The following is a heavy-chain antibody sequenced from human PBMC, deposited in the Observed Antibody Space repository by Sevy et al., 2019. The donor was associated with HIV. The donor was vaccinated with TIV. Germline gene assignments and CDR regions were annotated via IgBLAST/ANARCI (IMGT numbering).Heavy chain of an antibody. J-gene: IGHJ5*02. CDR3: ARDQAVAWGGRGWFDP. CDR1: GLTFSSYW. V-gene: IGHV3-7*01. D-gene: IGHD6-19*01. CDR2: IKQDGSEK. Sequence: GGSLRLSCAVSGLTFSSYWMGWVRQAPGKGLEWVANIKQDGSEKDYVDSVKGRFTISRDNAKNSLYLQMNSLRVEDTAVYYCARDQAVAWGGRGWFDPWGQRTLVTISS.